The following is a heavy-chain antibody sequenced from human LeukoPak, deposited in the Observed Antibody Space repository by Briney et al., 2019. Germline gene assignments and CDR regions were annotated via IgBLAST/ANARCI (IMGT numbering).Heavy chain of an antibody. J-gene: IGHJ4*02. CDR1: GYTFSSYA. D-gene: IGHD1-26*01. CDR3: AKDSRHRIVGTTTFLDY. Sequence: GGSLRLSCAASGYTFSSYAMSWVRQAPGKGLEWVAFIRYDGSNKYYADSVKGRFTISRDNSKNTLYLQMNSLRAEDTAVYYCAKDSRHRIVGTTTFLDYWGQGTLVTVSS. V-gene: IGHV3-30*02. CDR2: IRYDGSNK.